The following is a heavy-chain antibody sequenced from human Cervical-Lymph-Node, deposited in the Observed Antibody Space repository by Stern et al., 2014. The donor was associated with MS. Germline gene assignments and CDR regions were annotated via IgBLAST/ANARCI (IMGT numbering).Heavy chain of an antibody. D-gene: IGHD3-3*01. V-gene: IGHV2-70*04. Sequence: QVTLKEYGPALVKPTQTLTLTCTFSGLSLSTSGMRVRWIRQPTGKALEWPARIDLADDKFYSTSLKTSLTISKDTSKNQVVLTMTNMDPVDTATYYCARSPPYYEFWNDYYYFDYWGQGTLVAVSS. CDR1: GLSLSTSGMR. CDR2: IDLADDK. CDR3: ARSPPYYEFWNDYYYFDY. J-gene: IGHJ4*02.